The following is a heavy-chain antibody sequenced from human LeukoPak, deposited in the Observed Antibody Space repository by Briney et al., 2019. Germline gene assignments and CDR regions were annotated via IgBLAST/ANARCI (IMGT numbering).Heavy chain of an antibody. CDR2: INPNSGGT. V-gene: IGHV1-2*02. J-gene: IGHJ5*02. CDR3: ARDIVVVPLVMGWFDP. CDR1: GYTFTSYG. D-gene: IGHD2-2*01. Sequence: ASVKVSCKSSGYTFTSYGISWVRQAPGQGLEWMGWINPNSGGTNYAQKFQGRVSMTRDTSISTAYVELSRRRCDDTAVYCCARDIVVVPLVMGWFDPWGQGTLVTVSS.